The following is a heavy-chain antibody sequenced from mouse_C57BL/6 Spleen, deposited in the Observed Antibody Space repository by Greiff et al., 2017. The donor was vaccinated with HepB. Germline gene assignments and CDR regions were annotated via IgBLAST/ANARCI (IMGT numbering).Heavy chain of an antibody. CDR3: ARDRGSSYGYFDV. D-gene: IGHD1-1*01. CDR2: ISDGGSYT. Sequence: EVKLMESGGGLVKPGGSLKLSCAASGFTFSSYAMSWVRQTPEKRLEWVATISDGGSYTYYPDNVKGRFTISRDNAKNNLYLQMSHLKSEDTAMYYCARDRGSSYGYFDVWGTGTTVTVSS. CDR1: GFTFSSYA. V-gene: IGHV5-4*01. J-gene: IGHJ1*03.